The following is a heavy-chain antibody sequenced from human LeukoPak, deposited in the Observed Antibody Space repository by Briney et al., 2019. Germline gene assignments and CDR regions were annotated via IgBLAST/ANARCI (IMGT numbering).Heavy chain of an antibody. J-gene: IGHJ4*01. CDR3: STDSRLLIY. Sequence: GGSLRLSCVVSGFGFSDSYMTWIRQTPGKGLEWLAYTSGSGSDMYYADSVKGRFTISRDNAKNSLYLQMNSLRPDDTALYYCSTDSRLLIYWGHGPLVTVSS. CDR2: TSGSGSDM. CDR1: GFGFSDSY. V-gene: IGHV3-11*01. D-gene: IGHD2-8*01.